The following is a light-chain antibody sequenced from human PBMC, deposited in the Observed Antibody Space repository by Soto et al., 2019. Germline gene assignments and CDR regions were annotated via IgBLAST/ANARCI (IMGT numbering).Light chain of an antibody. Sequence: DIQMTQSTSSLSASVGDRVTITCQASQDINNFLNWYQQEPGKAPKLLIYDASDLEAVVPSRFSGSGSGTDFTFTISSLQPEDSATYYCQQYDNLPYTFGQGTKLEI. CDR2: DAS. CDR3: QQYDNLPYT. V-gene: IGKV1-33*01. J-gene: IGKJ2*01. CDR1: QDINNF.